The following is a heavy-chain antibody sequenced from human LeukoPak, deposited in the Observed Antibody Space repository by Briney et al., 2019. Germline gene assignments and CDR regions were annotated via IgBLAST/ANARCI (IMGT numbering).Heavy chain of an antibody. J-gene: IGHJ5*02. CDR2: MNPNSGNT. CDR1: GGTFSSYA. V-gene: IGHV1-8*02. D-gene: IGHD3-3*01. CDR3: ARVAGVVTEGFDP. Sequence: GASVKVSCKASGGTFSSYAISWVRQATGQGLEWMGWMNPNSGNTGYAQKFQGRVTMTRNTSISTAYMELSSLRSEDTAVYYCARVAGVVTEGFDPWGQGTLVTVSS.